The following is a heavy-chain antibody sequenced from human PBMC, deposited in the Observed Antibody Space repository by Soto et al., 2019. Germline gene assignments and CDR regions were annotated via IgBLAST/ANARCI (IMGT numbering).Heavy chain of an antibody. D-gene: IGHD3-10*01. Sequence: GLDLEWLAIIYWNDDKRFSPSLQSRLSITKDTSKNQVVLSMTNMDPVDTATYYCAHRRFGGSNWFDPWGQGTLVTVSS. CDR2: IYWNDDK. CDR3: AHRRFGGSNWFDP. V-gene: IGHV2-5*01. J-gene: IGHJ5*02.